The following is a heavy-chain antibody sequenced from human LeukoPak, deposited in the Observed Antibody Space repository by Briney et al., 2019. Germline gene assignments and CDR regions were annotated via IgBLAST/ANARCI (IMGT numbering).Heavy chain of an antibody. CDR3: ARLQVGATPSEYFQH. CDR2: IYYSGST. V-gene: IGHV4-59*12. CDR1: GGSISSYY. J-gene: IGHJ1*01. Sequence: SETLSLTCTVSGGSISSYYWSWIRQPPGKGLEWIGYIYYSGSTNYNPSLKSRVTISVDTSKNQFSLKLSSVTAADTAVYYCARLQVGATPSEYFQHWGQGTLVTVSS. D-gene: IGHD1-26*01.